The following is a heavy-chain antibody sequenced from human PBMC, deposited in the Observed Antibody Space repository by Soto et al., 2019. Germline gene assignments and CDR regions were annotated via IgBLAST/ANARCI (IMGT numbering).Heavy chain of an antibody. CDR2: IYSGGST. CDR1: GFTVSSNY. Sequence: GGSLRLSCAASGFTVSSNYMSWVRQAPGKGLEWVSVIYSGGSTYYADSVKGRFTISRDNSKNTLYLQMNSLRAEDTAVYYCARDRVDNSGYAYVYYYGMDVWGHGTPVTVS. J-gene: IGHJ6*02. V-gene: IGHV3-53*01. CDR3: ARDRVDNSGYAYVYYYGMDV. D-gene: IGHD5-12*01.